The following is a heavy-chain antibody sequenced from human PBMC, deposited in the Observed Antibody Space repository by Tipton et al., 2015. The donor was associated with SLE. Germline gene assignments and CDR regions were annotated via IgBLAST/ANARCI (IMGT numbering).Heavy chain of an antibody. J-gene: IGHJ3*02. V-gene: IGHV4-31*03. CDR1: GGSISSGGYY. CDR3: ARDTAHYGSGDGAFDI. Sequence: TLSLTCTVSGGSISSGGYYWSWIRQHPGKGLEWIGYIYYSGSTYYNPSLKSRVTISVDTSKNQFSRKLSSVTAADTAVYYCARDTAHYGSGDGAFDIWGQGTMVTVSS. CDR2: IYYSGST. D-gene: IGHD3-10*01.